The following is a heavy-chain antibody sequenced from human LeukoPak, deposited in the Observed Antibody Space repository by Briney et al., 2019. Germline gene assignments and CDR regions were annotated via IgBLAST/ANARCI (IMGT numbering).Heavy chain of an antibody. Sequence: GASVKVSFKASGYTFTSYYMHWVRQAPGQGLEWMGIINPSGGSTSYAQKFQGRVTMTRDTSTSTVYMELSSLRSEDTAVYYCARAKDVLRYFDWYYYFDYWGQGTLVTVSS. V-gene: IGHV1-46*01. J-gene: IGHJ4*02. CDR1: GYTFTSYY. D-gene: IGHD3-9*01. CDR2: INPSGGST. CDR3: ARAKDVLRYFDWYYYFDY.